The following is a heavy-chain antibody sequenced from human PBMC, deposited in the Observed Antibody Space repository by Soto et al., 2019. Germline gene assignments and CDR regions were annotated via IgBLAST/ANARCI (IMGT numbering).Heavy chain of an antibody. CDR2: TYYRSRWYN. J-gene: IGHJ6*02. Sequence: PSQTLSLTCAISGDRVSSNSAAWSWIRQSPSRGLEWLGRTYYRSRWYNDYAVSVKSRITINADTSTNQFSLQLNSVTPEDTAVYYCASAMEYSSSSGMDVWGQGTAVTVSS. CDR3: ASAMEYSSSSGMDV. D-gene: IGHD6-6*01. CDR1: GDRVSSNSAA. V-gene: IGHV6-1*01.